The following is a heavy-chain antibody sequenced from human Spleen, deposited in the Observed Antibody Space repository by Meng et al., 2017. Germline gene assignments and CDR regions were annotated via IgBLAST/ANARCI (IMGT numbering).Heavy chain of an antibody. CDR3: ATDILRGVITTFDY. D-gene: IGHD3-10*01. CDR1: GYTFTSYD. Sequence: GESLKISCKASGYTFTSYDINWVRQATGQGLEWMGWMNPNSGNTGYAQQFQGRVTMTEDTSTNTAYMELSSLRSEDTAVYYCATDILRGVITTFDYWGQGTPVTVSS. V-gene: IGHV1-8*02. CDR2: MNPNSGNT. J-gene: IGHJ4*02.